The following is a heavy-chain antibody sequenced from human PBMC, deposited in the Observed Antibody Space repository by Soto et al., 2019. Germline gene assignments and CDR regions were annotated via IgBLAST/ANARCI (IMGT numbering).Heavy chain of an antibody. Sequence: ESGGGLVQPGRSLRLSCAASGFIFDDYGMHWVRQAPGKGLEWVSGISWNSGNIKYADSVRGRFTISRDNAKYSVHLQMNSLRAEDTALYYCAKTRDLRKCGANCPGNFPFDPWGQGTLVTVSS. CDR2: ISWNSGNI. D-gene: IGHD2-21*02. J-gene: IGHJ5*02. CDR3: AKTRDLRKCGANCPGNFPFDP. CDR1: GFIFDDYG. V-gene: IGHV3-9*01.